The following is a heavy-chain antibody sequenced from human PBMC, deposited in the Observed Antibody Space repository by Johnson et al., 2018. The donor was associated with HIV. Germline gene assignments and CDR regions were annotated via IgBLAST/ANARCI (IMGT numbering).Heavy chain of an antibody. Sequence: VQLVESGGGLVQPGGSLRLSCAASGFTFSSYWMSWVRQAPGKGLEWVANIKQDGSEKYYVDSVKGRFTISRDNSKNTLYLQMNSLRAEDTAVYYCARDYREANAFDIWGRGTMVTVSS. J-gene: IGHJ3*02. D-gene: IGHD1-26*01. CDR3: ARDYREANAFDI. CDR1: GFTFSSYW. CDR2: IKQDGSEK. V-gene: IGHV3-7*01.